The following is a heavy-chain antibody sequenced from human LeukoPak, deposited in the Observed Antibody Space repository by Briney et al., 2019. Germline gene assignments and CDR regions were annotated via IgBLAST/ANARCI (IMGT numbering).Heavy chain of an antibody. CDR2: IYDSGST. CDR3: ARVFSGYDFDY. J-gene: IGHJ4*02. Sequence: PSETLSLTCTVSGGSIRSSYYYWGWIRQPPGKGLGWIGSIYDSGSTYYNPSLKSRVTISVDTSKNQFSLKLNSVTAADTAVYYCARVFSGYDFDYWGQGTLVTVSS. V-gene: IGHV4-39*01. D-gene: IGHD5-12*01. CDR1: GGSIRSSYYY.